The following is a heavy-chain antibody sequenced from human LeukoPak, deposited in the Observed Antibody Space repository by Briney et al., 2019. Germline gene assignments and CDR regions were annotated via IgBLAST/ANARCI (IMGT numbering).Heavy chain of an antibody. CDR1: RFTFSGSA. Sequence: GGSLRLSCAASRFTFSGSAMHWVRQASGKGLEWVGRIRSKANSYATAYAASVKGRFTISRDDSKNTAYLQMNSLKTEDTAVYYCTRLSPRYSYGGSGDYWGQGTLVTVSS. CDR3: TRLSPRYSYGGSGDY. V-gene: IGHV3-73*01. D-gene: IGHD5-18*01. J-gene: IGHJ4*02. CDR2: IRSKANSYAT.